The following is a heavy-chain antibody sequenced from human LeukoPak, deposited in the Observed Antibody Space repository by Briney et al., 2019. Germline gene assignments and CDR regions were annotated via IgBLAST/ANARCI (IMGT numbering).Heavy chain of an antibody. CDR1: GGSISSSNW. D-gene: IGHD4-17*01. CDR2: IYHSGST. CDR3: ARTTTVTTESFDY. V-gene: IGHV4-4*02. J-gene: IGHJ4*02. Sequence: PSETLSLTCAVSGGSISSSNWWSWVRQPPGKGLEWIGEIYHSGSTNCNPSLKSRVTISVDKSKNQFSLKLSSVTAADTAVYYCARTTTVTTESFDYWGQGTLVTVSS.